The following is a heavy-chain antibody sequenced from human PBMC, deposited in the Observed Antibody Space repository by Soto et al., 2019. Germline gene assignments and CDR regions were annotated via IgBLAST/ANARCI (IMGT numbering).Heavy chain of an antibody. Sequence: SETLSLTCAVSGGSISSGGYSWSWIRQPPGKGLEWIGYIYHSGSTYYNPSPKSRVTISVDRSKNQFSLKLSSVTAADTAVYYCARKQLLLRFLEWSGGFDPWGQGTLVTVSS. J-gene: IGHJ5*02. CDR1: GGSISSGGYS. CDR3: ARKQLLLRFLEWSGGFDP. V-gene: IGHV4-30-2*01. CDR2: IYHSGST. D-gene: IGHD3-3*01.